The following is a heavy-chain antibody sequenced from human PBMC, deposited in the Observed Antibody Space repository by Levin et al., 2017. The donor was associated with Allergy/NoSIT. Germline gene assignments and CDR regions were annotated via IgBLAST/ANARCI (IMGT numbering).Heavy chain of an antibody. Sequence: SETLSLTCAVYGGSFSGYYWSWIRQPPGKGLEWIGEINHSGSTNYNPSLKSRVTISVDTSKNQFSLKLSSVTAADTAVYYCARVWAQDANWGQGTLVTVSS. CDR1: GGSFSGYY. V-gene: IGHV4-34*01. J-gene: IGHJ4*02. CDR3: ARVWAQDAN. D-gene: IGHD3-16*01. CDR2: INHSGST.